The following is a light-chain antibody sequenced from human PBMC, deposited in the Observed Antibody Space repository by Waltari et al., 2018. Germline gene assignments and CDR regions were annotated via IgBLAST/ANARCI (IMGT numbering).Light chain of an antibody. CDR3: QSADSSGTYDV. V-gene: IGLV3-25*03. CDR2: KDT. CDR1: ALPKQF. Sequence: SYELTQPPSVSVSPGQTARITCPGAALPKQFASWYQQKPGQAPVLGMYKDTERPSGIPERFSGSSSGTTVTLTISGAQAEDEADYHCQSADSSGTYDVFGTGTKVTVL. J-gene: IGLJ1*01.